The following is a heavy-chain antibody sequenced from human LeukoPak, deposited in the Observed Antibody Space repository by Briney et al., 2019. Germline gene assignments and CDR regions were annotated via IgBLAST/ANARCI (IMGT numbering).Heavy chain of an antibody. CDR2: IYYSGNT. Sequence: KASETLSLTCTVSGVFISSSSYYWGWIRQPPGKGLEWIGSIYYSGNTYYNPSLKSRVTISLDTSKNQFSLRLSSVTAADTAVYYCARLRGSGFYTSNYYLDYWGQGTLVTVSS. CDR1: GVFISSSSYY. J-gene: IGHJ4*02. D-gene: IGHD3-3*01. V-gene: IGHV4-39*01. CDR3: ARLRGSGFYTSNYYLDY.